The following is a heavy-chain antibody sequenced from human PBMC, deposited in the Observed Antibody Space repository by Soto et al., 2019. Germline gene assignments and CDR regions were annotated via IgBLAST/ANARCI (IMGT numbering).Heavy chain of an antibody. CDR2: IYYSGST. CDR1: GGSISSSSYY. D-gene: IGHD6-6*01. CDR3: ARLSIAARPFDY. J-gene: IGHJ4*02. Sequence: SETLSLTCTVSGGSISSSSYYWGWIRQPPGKGLEWIGSIYYSGSTYYNPSLKSRVTISVDTSKNQFSLKLSSVTAADTAVYYCARLSIAARPFDYWGQGTLVTVS. V-gene: IGHV4-39*01.